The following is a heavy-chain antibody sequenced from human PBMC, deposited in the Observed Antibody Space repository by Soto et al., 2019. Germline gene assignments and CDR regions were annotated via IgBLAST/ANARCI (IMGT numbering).Heavy chain of an antibody. V-gene: IGHV3-30*18. CDR1: GFTFSSYG. D-gene: IGHD5-18*01. J-gene: IGHJ6*02. CDR3: VKERYAQLWLEDYGMDV. Sequence: QVQLVESGGGVVQPGRSLRLSCAASGFTFSSYGIHWFRQAPGKGLEWVALISYDGTDKYYADSVKGRFTISRDNSNNTLYLQMRSLGPEDTAVYYCVKERYAQLWLEDYGMDVWGQGTTVNV. CDR2: ISYDGTDK.